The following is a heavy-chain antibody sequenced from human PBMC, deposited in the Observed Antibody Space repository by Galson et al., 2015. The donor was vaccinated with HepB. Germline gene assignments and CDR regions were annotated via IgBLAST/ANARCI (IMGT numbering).Heavy chain of an antibody. J-gene: IGHJ4*02. V-gene: IGHV3-7*01. CDR3: AREPWGYGDYFY. CDR1: GFTFTTYW. CDR2: INQDDSEK. D-gene: IGHD4-17*01. Sequence: SLRLSCAASGFTFTTYWMHWVRQAPGKGLEWVANINQDDSEKYYVDSVKGRFTISRDNAKNTVYLQMNSLRAEDTAVYYCAREPWGYGDYFYWGQGTLVTVSS.